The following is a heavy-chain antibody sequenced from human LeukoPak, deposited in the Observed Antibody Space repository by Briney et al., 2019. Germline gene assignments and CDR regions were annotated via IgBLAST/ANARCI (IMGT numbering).Heavy chain of an antibody. Sequence: GGSLRLSCVVSGFTFSTYEMNWVRQAPGKGLEWVSYISSSGSSIYYADSVKGRFTISRDNAKNSLYLRMNSLRAEDTAVYYCAHYDRKVAGGKSFDYWGQGTLVTVSS. CDR1: GFTFSTYE. J-gene: IGHJ4*02. D-gene: IGHD3-22*01. CDR3: AHYDRKVAGGKSFDY. CDR2: ISSSGSSI. V-gene: IGHV3-48*03.